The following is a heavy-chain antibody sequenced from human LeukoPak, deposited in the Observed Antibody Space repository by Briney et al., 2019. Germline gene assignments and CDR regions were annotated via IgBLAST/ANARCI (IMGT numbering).Heavy chain of an antibody. CDR1: AFTFSSYA. V-gene: IGHV3-23*01. CDR3: AKTLVGATGNFDY. Sequence: PGGSLRLSCAASAFTFSSYAMSWVRQAPGKGLEWVSAISGSGGSTYYADYVKGRFTISRDNSKNTVYLQMNSLRAEDKAVYYCAKTLVGATGNFDYWGQGTLVTVSP. D-gene: IGHD1-26*01. J-gene: IGHJ4*02. CDR2: ISGSGGST.